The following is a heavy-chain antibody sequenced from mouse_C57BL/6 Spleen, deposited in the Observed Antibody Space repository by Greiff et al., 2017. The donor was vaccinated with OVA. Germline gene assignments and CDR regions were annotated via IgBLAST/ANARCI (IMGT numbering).Heavy chain of an antibody. J-gene: IGHJ2*01. CDR1: GYAFSSSW. D-gene: IGHD3-2*02. CDR2: IYPGDGDT. Sequence: QVQLQQSGPELVKPGASVKISCKASGYAFSSSWMNWVKQRPGKGLEWIGRIYPGDGDTNYNGKFKGKATLTADKSSSTAYMQLSSLTSEDSAVYFCARGGYDFDYWGQGTTLTVSS. CDR3: ARGGYDFDY. V-gene: IGHV1-82*01.